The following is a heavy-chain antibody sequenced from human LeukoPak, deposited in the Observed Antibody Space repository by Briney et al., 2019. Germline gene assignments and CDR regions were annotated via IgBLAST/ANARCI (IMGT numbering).Heavy chain of an antibody. Sequence: PGRSLRLSCAASGFTFSSYAMHWVRQAPGKGLEWVAVISYDGSNKYYADSVKGRFTISRDNSKNTLYLQMNSLRAEDTAVYYCARGNRIVVVPAAISTWFDPWGQGTLVTVSS. V-gene: IGHV3-30*04. CDR3: ARGNRIVVVPAAISTWFDP. D-gene: IGHD2-2*01. J-gene: IGHJ5*02. CDR1: GFTFSSYA. CDR2: ISYDGSNK.